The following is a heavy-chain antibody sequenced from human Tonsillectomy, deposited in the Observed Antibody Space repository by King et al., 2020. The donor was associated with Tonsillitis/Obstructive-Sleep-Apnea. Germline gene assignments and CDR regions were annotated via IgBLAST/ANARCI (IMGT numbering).Heavy chain of an antibody. V-gene: IGHV1-2*06. Sequence: VQLVESGAEVKKPGASVKVSCKASGDTFTDYYLHWVRQAPGQGLEWMGRINPNSGGTNYAQKFQGRVTMTRGTSITAAYMDLTRLRADDTAVYYCARGFHTTVTTLLDAFDLWGQGTMVTVSS. J-gene: IGHJ3*01. D-gene: IGHD4-17*01. CDR1: GDTFTDYY. CDR3: ARGFHTTVTTLLDAFDL. CDR2: INPNSGGT.